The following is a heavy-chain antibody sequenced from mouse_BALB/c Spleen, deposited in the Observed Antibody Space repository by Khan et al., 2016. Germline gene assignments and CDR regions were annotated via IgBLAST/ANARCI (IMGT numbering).Heavy chain of an antibody. Sequence: QVQLQQSGAELARPGASVKLSCKASGYTFTDYYINWVKQRTGQGLEWIGEIYPGSGNTYYNEKFKGKATLTADKSSSPAYMQLSSLTSEDSAVYFCARGTGYAMDYWGQGTSVTVSS. V-gene: IGHV1-77*01. D-gene: IGHD3-3*01. CDR1: GYTFTDYY. J-gene: IGHJ4*01. CDR2: IYPGSGNT. CDR3: ARGTGYAMDY.